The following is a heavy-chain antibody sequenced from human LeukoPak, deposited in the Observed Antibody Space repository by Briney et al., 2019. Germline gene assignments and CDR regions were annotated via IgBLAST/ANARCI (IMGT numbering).Heavy chain of an antibody. CDR1: GYSVSSASY. CDR2: IYYGGST. Sequence: SETLSLTCTVSGYSVSSASYWTWIRQPPGKGLEWIGSIYYGGSTYYTPSLKSRVTISVDTSKNQFSLKLSSVTDADTAVYYCARGLDSSSSYWGQGTLVTVSS. D-gene: IGHD6-6*01. V-gene: IGHV4-38-2*02. J-gene: IGHJ4*02. CDR3: ARGLDSSSSY.